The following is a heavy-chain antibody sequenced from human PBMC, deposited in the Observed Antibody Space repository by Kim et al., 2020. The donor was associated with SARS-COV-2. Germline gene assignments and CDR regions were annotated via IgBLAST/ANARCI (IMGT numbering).Heavy chain of an antibody. CDR1: GFTFSSYG. D-gene: IGHD3-22*01. CDR3: AKDHFPPYYYDSSGFYYNPGSGPTHLDD. Sequence: GGSLRLSCAASGFTFSSYGMHWVRQAPGKGLEWVAVISYDGSNKYYADSVKGRFTISRDNSKNTLYLQMNSLRAEDTAVYYCAKDHFPPYYYDSSGFYYNPGSGPTHLDDWGQGTLVTVSS. CDR2: ISYDGSNK. V-gene: IGHV3-30*18. J-gene: IGHJ4*02.